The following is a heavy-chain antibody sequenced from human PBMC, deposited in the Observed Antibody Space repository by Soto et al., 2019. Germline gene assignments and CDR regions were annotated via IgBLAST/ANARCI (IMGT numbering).Heavy chain of an antibody. Sequence: PGGSLRLSCAASGFTFSSYGMHWVRQAPGKGLEWVAVIWYDGSNKYYADSVKGRFTISRDNSKNTLYLQMNSLRAEDTAVYYCAREGEIVGATNWGQGTLVTVSS. CDR2: IWYDGSNK. V-gene: IGHV3-33*01. J-gene: IGHJ4*02. CDR1: GFTFSSYG. CDR3: AREGEIVGATN. D-gene: IGHD1-26*01.